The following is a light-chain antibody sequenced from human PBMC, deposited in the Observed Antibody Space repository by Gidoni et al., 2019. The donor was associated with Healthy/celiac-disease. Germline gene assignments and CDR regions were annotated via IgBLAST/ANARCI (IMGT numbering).Light chain of an antibody. V-gene: IGLV1-40*01. Sequence: QSVLTQPPSLSGAPGQRVTISCTGSSSNIGAGYDVHWYQQLPGTAPKLLIYGNSKRPSGVPDRFSGSKSGTSASLAITGLQAEDEADYYCQSYDSSLSVWVFGGGTKLTVL. CDR1: SSNIGAGYD. CDR2: GNS. CDR3: QSYDSSLSVWV. J-gene: IGLJ3*02.